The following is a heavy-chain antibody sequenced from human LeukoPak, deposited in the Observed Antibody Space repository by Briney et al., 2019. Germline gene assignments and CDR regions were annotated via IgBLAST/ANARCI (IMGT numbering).Heavy chain of an antibody. CDR1: GFTFTSYS. D-gene: IGHD1-26*01. CDR3: AKKAQYNGNYPLDY. J-gene: IGHJ4*02. Sequence: GGSXRXSXAXXGFTFTSYSMSWVRQAPGKGLEWVSGTSDRGDYTYYADSVKGRFTISRDNSKNTLYLQMNSLRAEDTALYFCAKKAQYNGNYPLDYWGQGTLVTVSS. CDR2: TSDRGDYT. V-gene: IGHV3-23*01.